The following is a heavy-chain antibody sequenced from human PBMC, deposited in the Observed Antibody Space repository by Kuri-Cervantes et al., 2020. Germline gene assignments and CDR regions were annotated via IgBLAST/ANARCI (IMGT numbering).Heavy chain of an antibody. CDR1: GFTFSSYG. CDR2: IWYDGSNK. J-gene: IGHJ4*02. V-gene: IGHV3-33*01. CDR3: AREDGTMVRGLYYFDY. D-gene: IGHD3-10*01. Sequence: GESLKISCAASGFTFSSYGMHWVRQAPGKGLEWVAVIWYDGSNKYYADSVKGRFTISRDNAKNSLYLQMNSLRAEDTAVYYCAREDGTMVRGLYYFDYWGQGTLVTVSS.